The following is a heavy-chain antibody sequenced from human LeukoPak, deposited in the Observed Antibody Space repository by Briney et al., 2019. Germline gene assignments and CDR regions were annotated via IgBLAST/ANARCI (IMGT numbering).Heavy chain of an antibody. CDR1: GYTFTSYA. J-gene: IGHJ3*02. V-gene: IGHV7-4-1*02. Sequence: ASVKVSCKASGYTFTSYAMNWVRQAPGQGLEWMGWINTNTGNPTYAQGFTGRFAFSLDTSVSTAYLQISSLKAEDTAVYYCASYYYDSSGYAFDIWGQGTMVTVSS. D-gene: IGHD3-22*01. CDR3: ASYYYDSSGYAFDI. CDR2: INTNTGNP.